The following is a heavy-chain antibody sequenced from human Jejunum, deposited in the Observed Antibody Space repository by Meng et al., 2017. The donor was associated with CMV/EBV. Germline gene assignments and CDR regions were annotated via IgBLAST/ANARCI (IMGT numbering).Heavy chain of an antibody. V-gene: IGHV4-59*01. D-gene: IGHD1-26*01. CDR2: ISYSGST. CDR1: GGSISSYS. CDR3: ARDRASGSEFDC. J-gene: IGHJ4*02. Sequence: VSGGSISSYSWRWLRQPPGKGLEWIGYISYSGSTNYNPSLKSRVTISVDTSKNQFSLKLASVTAADTGVYYCARDRASGSEFDCWGQGTQVTVSS.